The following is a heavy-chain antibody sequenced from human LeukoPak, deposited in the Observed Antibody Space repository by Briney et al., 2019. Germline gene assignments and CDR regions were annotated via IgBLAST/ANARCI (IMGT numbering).Heavy chain of an antibody. V-gene: IGHV4-59*01. CDR1: GVSISSDY. J-gene: IGHJ4*02. CDR3: ARETYDSSGHHYDF. CDR2: MYYSGST. D-gene: IGHD3-22*01. Sequence: MASETLSLTCTVSGVSISSDYWSWIRQPPGKGLEWIGYMYYSGSTNYNPSLKSRVTISVDTSKNQFSLQLSSVTAADTAVYYCARETYDSSGHHYDFWGQGTLVTVSS.